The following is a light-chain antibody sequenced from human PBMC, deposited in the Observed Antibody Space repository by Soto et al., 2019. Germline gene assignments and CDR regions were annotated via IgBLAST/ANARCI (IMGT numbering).Light chain of an antibody. Sequence: EIVMPQSPATLSVFAGARASLSCRASQTVSSNLAWYQQKPGQAPRLLIYGASTRATGITARFSGSGSGTGFTLTISSLQSEDCAVYYCQQYNNWPQTFGQGTKLDI. CDR2: GAS. CDR1: QTVSSN. J-gene: IGKJ1*01. CDR3: QQYNNWPQT. V-gene: IGKV3-15*01.